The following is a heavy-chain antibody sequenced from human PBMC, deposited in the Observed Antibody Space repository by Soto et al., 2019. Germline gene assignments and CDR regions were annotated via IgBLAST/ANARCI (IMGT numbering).Heavy chain of an antibody. CDR1: GGTLSSYA. J-gene: IGHJ6*02. CDR3: AGTRETPYCHGMDV. Sequence: VQLVQSGAEVKKPGSSVKVSCKSPGGTLSSYAINWVRQAPGQGLEWMGGIIPIFGSANYAPTFQGRVTISADASTSTAYMEVSSMRAEDTAVYYCAGTRETPYCHGMDVWGQGTTVTVAS. V-gene: IGHV1-69*01. CDR2: IIPIFGSA.